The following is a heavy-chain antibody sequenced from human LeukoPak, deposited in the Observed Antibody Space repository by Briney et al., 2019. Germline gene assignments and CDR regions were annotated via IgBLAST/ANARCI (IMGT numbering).Heavy chain of an antibody. CDR2: ISSSSSYT. CDR3: ARDSRNYYGSGTYYRGAYFFDF. J-gene: IGHJ4*02. V-gene: IGHV3-11*05. CDR1: GFTFSDYY. Sequence: KPEGSLRLSCAASGFTFSDYYMSWIRQAPGKGLEWVSYISSSSSYTNYADSVKGRFTVSRDNAKKSLFLQMNSLRAEDTAVYYCARDSRNYYGSGTYYRGAYFFDFWGQGTLVTVSS. D-gene: IGHD3-10*01.